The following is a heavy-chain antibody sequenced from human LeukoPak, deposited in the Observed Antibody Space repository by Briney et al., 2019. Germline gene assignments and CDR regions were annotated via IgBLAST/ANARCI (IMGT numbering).Heavy chain of an antibody. CDR2: FDPEDGET. CDR1: GYTLTELS. D-gene: IGHD1-26*01. CDR3: AKKRVGATLHDYFDY. V-gene: IGHV1-24*01. J-gene: IGHJ4*02. Sequence: ASVKVSCKVSGYTLTELSMHWVRQAPGKGPEWMGGFDPEDGETIYAQKFQGRVTMTEDTSTDTAYMEVSRLRSEDTAGYYCAKKRVGATLHDYFDYWGQGTLVTVSS.